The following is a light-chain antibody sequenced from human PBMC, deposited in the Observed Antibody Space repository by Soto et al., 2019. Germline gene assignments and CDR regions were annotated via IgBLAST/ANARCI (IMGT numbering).Light chain of an antibody. CDR3: SSYTAGGTI. V-gene: IGLV2-14*01. CDR2: EVS. CDR1: SGDVGGYYY. Sequence: QSLLTQPACVSGSPGQSITISCTGTSGDVGGYYYVSWYQQLPGKAPKLMISEVSNRPSGVSNRFSGSKSGNTASLTISGLQAEDEADYYCSSYTAGGTIFGTGTKVTVL. J-gene: IGLJ1*01.